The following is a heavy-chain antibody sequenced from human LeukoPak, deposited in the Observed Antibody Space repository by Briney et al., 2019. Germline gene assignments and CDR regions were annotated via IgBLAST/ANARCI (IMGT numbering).Heavy chain of an antibody. Sequence: KPSETLSLTCAVYGGSFSGYYWSWIRQPPGKGLEWIGEINHSGSTNYNPSLKSRVTISVDTSKNQFSLKLSSVTAADTAVYYCARSAPADIVATTFDYWGQGTLVTVSS. D-gene: IGHD5-12*01. J-gene: IGHJ4*02. V-gene: IGHV4-34*01. CDR2: INHSGST. CDR1: GGSFSGYY. CDR3: ARSAPADIVATTFDY.